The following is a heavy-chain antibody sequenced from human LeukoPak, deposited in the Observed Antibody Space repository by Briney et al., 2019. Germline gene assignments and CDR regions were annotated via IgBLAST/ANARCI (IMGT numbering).Heavy chain of an antibody. V-gene: IGHV3-21*01. CDR1: GFTFSSYS. CDR2: ISSSSSYI. D-gene: IGHD5-18*01. CDR3: ARSVQLWSLYYFDY. Sequence: GGSLRLSCAASGFTFSSYSMNWVRQAPGKGPEWVSSISSSSSYIYYADSVKGRFTISRDNAKNSLYLQMNSLRAEDTAVYYCARSVQLWSLYYFDYWGQGTLVTVSS. J-gene: IGHJ4*02.